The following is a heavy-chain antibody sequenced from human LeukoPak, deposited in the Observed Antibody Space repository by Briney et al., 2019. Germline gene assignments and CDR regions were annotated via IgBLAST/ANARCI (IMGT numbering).Heavy chain of an antibody. V-gene: IGHV3-33*01. J-gene: IGHJ4*02. Sequence: GGSLRLSCAVSGFTFSSYGMHWVRQAPGKGLEWVAVIWYDGSNKYYADAVKGRFTISRDNSKNTLYLQMNSLRAEDTAVYYCTRIPSSTSSWYYFDYWGPGTLVTVSS. CDR2: IWYDGSNK. D-gene: IGHD6-13*01. CDR1: GFTFSSYG. CDR3: TRIPSSTSSWYYFDY.